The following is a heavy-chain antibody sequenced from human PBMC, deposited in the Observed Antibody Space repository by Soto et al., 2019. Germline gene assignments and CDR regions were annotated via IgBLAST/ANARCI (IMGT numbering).Heavy chain of an antibody. Sequence: QVQLVESGGGVVQPGRSLRLSCAASGFTFSSYGMHWVRQAPGKGLEWVAVISYDGSNKYYADSVKGRFTIARDNSKNTLYLQMNSLRAEDTAVYDCAKDRGQWLARGYFQHRGQGTLVTVSS. J-gene: IGHJ1*01. V-gene: IGHV3-30*18. CDR2: ISYDGSNK. D-gene: IGHD6-19*01. CDR3: AKDRGQWLARGYFQH. CDR1: GFTFSSYG.